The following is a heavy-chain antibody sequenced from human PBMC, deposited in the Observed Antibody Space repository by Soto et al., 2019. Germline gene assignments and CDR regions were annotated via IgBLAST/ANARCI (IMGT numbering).Heavy chain of an antibody. CDR2: TYYRSKWYN. CDR3: ARTQLGYCSGGSCYFRWFDP. V-gene: IGHV6-1*01. D-gene: IGHD2-15*01. J-gene: IGHJ5*02. Sequence: SQTLSLTCAISGDSVSSNSAAWNWTRQSPSRGLEWLGRTYYRSKWYNDYAVSVKSRITINPDTSKNQFSLQLNSVTPEDTAVYYCARTQLGYCSGGSCYFRWFDPWGQGTLVTVSS. CDR1: GDSVSSNSAA.